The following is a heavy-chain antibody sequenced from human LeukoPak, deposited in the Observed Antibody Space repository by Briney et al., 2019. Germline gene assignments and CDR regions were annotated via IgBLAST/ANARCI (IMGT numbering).Heavy chain of an antibody. J-gene: IGHJ2*01. CDR1: GFTFSSYS. CDR2: ISSSSSYI. Sequence: PGGSLRLSCAASGFTFSSYSMNWVRQASGKGLEWVSSISSSSSYIYYADSVKGRFTISRDNAKNSLYLQMNSLRAEDTAVYYCARWDSSGWYGAGYWYFDLWGRGTLVTVSS. D-gene: IGHD6-19*01. V-gene: IGHV3-21*01. CDR3: ARWDSSGWYGAGYWYFDL.